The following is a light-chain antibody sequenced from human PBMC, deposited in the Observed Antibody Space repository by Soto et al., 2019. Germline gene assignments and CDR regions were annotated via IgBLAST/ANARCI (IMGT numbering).Light chain of an antibody. CDR3: QQYNFWPPLT. CDR1: QSVNSN. V-gene: IGKV3-15*01. J-gene: IGKJ4*01. CDR2: DAS. Sequence: EIVMTQSPATRSVSPGERATLSCRASQSVNSNLAWYRQKPGQAPRLLISDASTRATGVPARFSGSGSGTEFILTISSLQSEDSGIYYCQQYNFWPPLTFGGGTKVEIK.